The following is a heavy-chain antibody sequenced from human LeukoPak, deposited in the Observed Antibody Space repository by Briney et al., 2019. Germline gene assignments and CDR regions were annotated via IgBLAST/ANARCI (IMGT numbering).Heavy chain of an antibody. J-gene: IGHJ6*03. Sequence: PGGSLRLSCAASGFTFSSYWMSWVRQAPGKGLEWVANIKQDGSEKYYVDSVKGRFTISRDNAKNSLYLQMNSLRGEDTAVYYCARAGSSGYYYYYYYMDVWGKGTTVTVSS. CDR2: IKQDGSEK. CDR3: ARAGSSGYYYYYYYMDV. CDR1: GFTFSSYW. D-gene: IGHD3-22*01. V-gene: IGHV3-7*01.